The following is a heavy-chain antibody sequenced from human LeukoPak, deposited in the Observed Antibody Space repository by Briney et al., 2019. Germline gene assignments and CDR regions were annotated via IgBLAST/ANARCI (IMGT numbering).Heavy chain of an antibody. D-gene: IGHD3-3*01. CDR2: ISSSSSTI. CDR1: GFTFSSYS. V-gene: IGHV3-48*01. Sequence: GGSLRLSCAASGFTFSSYSMNWVRQAPGKGLEWVSYISSSSSTIYYADSVKGRFTISRDNAKNSLYLQMNSLRAEDTAVYYCARMIGVVIIQAFGIWGQGTMVTVSS. CDR3: ARMIGVVIIQAFGI. J-gene: IGHJ3*02.